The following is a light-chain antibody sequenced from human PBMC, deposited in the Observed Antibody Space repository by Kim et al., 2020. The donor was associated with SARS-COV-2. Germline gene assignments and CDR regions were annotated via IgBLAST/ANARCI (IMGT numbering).Light chain of an antibody. CDR3: QQSYITPFT. J-gene: IGKJ3*01. V-gene: IGKV1-39*01. CDR1: QSISSH. CDR2: AAS. Sequence: DIQMIQSPSSLSASVGDRVTITCRTTQSISSHLNWYQQKPGRAPKLLISAASTLQGGVPSRFSGSGSETDFTLTISSLQPEDFATYFCQQSYITPFTFVPGTKVDIK.